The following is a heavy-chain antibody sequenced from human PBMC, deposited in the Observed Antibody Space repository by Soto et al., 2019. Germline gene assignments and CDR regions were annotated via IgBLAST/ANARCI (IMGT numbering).Heavy chain of an antibody. J-gene: IGHJ4*02. Sequence: LQESGPRLVKPSETLSLNCTVSGDAISNYYWSWIRQTPGRGLEWIGCVHESGSTDYYPSLKGRVTISLHTSKSQFSLSLRSATAADTATYYCVRETRALITSFFAYWGQGIPVTVSS. CDR2: VHESGST. CDR1: GDAISNYY. CDR3: VRETRALITSFFAY. D-gene: IGHD1-20*01. V-gene: IGHV4-59*01.